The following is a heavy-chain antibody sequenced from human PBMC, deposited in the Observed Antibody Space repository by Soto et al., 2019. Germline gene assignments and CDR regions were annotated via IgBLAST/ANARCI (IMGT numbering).Heavy chain of an antibody. CDR3: ARNQPQRYCSGGTCRPAYGMDV. J-gene: IGHJ6*02. Sequence: SETLSLTCTVSGGSISSDSFYWAWIRQPPGKGLEWIGIIYYSGDTYYNPSLAGRLTMSVDTSNQFSLTLRSVTAADTALYYCARNQPQRYCSGGTCRPAYGMDVWGQGTTVTVSS. CDR1: GGSISSDSFY. CDR2: IYYSGDT. D-gene: IGHD2-15*01. V-gene: IGHV4-39*01.